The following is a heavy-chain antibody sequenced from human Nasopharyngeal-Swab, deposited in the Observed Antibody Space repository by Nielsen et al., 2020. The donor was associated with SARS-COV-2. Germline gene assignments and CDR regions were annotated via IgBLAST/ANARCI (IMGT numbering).Heavy chain of an antibody. J-gene: IGHJ5*02. Sequence: SLKISCAASGFTFDDYAMHWVRQAPGKGLEWVSGLSWISGTIGYADSVNGRFTISGDNAKNSLLLQMNSLRTEDTALYYCARDAARSWYNWFDPWGQGTLVTVSS. CDR2: LSWISGTI. V-gene: IGHV3-9*01. CDR3: ARDAARSWYNWFDP. D-gene: IGHD6-13*01. CDR1: GFTFDDYA.